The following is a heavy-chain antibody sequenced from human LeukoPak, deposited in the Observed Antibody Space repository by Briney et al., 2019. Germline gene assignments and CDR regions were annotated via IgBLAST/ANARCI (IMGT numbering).Heavy chain of an antibody. D-gene: IGHD6-19*01. CDR3: AKARYSSGWSTLDY. V-gene: IGHV3-9*01. CDR1: GFTFDDYA. Sequence: SLRLSCAASGFTFDDYAMHWVRQAPGKGLEWVSGISWNSGSIGYADSVKGRFTISRDNAKNPLYLQMNSLRAEDTALYYCAKARYSSGWSTLDYWGQGTLVTVSS. CDR2: ISWNSGSI. J-gene: IGHJ4*02.